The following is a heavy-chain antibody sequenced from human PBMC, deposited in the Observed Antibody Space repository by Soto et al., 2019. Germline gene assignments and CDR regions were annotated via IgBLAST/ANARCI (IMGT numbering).Heavy chain of an antibody. J-gene: IGHJ4*02. D-gene: IGHD4-17*01. Sequence: QVQLVESGGGVVQPGRSLRLSCAASGFTFSTYAMHWVRQAPGKGLEWVAAVSYDGSNEYFADSVQGRFSISRDDSKTTLCLQINSLRPEDTAVYYCTRGGEGDYGVQGCDYWGQGSLVIVSS. CDR3: TRGGEGDYGVQGCDY. CDR1: GFTFSTYA. V-gene: IGHV3-30-3*01. CDR2: VSYDGSNE.